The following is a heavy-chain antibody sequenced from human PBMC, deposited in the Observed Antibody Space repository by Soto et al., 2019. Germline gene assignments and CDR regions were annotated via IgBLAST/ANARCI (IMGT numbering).Heavy chain of an antibody. J-gene: IGHJ4*02. CDR1: GGSISSSSYY. V-gene: IGHV4-39*01. CDR3: ARQYSSSCYFDY. Sequence: QLQLQESGPGLVKPSETLSLTCTVSGGSISSSSYYWGWIRQPPGKGLEWIGSIYYSGSTYYNPSLKSRVTISVDTSKNQFSLKLSSVTAADTAVYYCARQYSSSCYFDYWGQGTLVTVSS. CDR2: IYYSGST. D-gene: IGHD6-6*01.